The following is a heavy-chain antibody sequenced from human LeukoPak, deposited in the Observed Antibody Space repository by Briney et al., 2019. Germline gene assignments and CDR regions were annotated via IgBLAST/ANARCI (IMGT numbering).Heavy chain of an antibody. D-gene: IGHD2-15*01. CDR1: GGTFSSYA. CDR3: ARGVVGDIVVWDARWSNWFDP. CDR2: IIPILGIA. V-gene: IGHV1-69*04. Sequence: GASVKVSCKASGGTFSSYAISWVRQAPGQGLEWMGRIIPILGIANYAQKFQGRVTITADKSTSTAYMELSSLRSEDTAVYYCARGVVGDIVVWDARWSNWFDPWGQGTLVTVSS. J-gene: IGHJ5*02.